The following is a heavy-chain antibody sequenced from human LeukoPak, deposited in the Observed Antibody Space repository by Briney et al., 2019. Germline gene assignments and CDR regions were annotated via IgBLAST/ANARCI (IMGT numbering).Heavy chain of an antibody. CDR1: GYTFTGYY. CDR2: TNPNSGGT. J-gene: IGHJ5*02. Sequence: ASVKASCKASGYTFTGYYMHWVRQAPGQGLEWMGWTNPNSGGTNYAQKFQGRVTMTRDTSISTAYMELSRLRSDDTAVYYCARDGRGIYGSGTLGPWGQGTLVTVSS. CDR3: ARDGRGIYGSGTLGP. D-gene: IGHD3-10*01. V-gene: IGHV1-2*02.